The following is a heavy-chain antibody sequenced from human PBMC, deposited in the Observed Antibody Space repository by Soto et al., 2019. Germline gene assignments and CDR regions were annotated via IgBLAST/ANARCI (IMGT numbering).Heavy chain of an antibody. Sequence: PGESLKISCKGSGYSFTNYWIGWVRQMPGKGLEWMGIIYPGDSDTRYSPSFHGHVTISADKSISTAYLQWSSLKAADTAMYYCARHGPSFYYDNSDYSYYGMDVWGQGTTVTVSS. CDR3: ARHGPSFYYDNSDYSYYGMDV. CDR2: IYPGDSDT. V-gene: IGHV5-51*01. J-gene: IGHJ6*02. CDR1: GYSFTNYW. D-gene: IGHD3-22*01.